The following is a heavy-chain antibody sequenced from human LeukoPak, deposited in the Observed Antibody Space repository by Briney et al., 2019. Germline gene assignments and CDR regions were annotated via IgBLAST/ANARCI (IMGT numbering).Heavy chain of an antibody. CDR1: GFTFSYYD. Sequence: TGGSLRLSCAASGFTFSYYDMNWVRQAPGKGLERVSAISGSGDSTYYADSVKGRFTISRDNSKNTLFLQMNSLRAEDTAAYYCAKRVSAGLPPSLDFWGQGTLVTVSS. CDR3: AKRVSAGLPPSLDF. D-gene: IGHD6-19*01. J-gene: IGHJ4*02. CDR2: ISGSGDST. V-gene: IGHV3-23*01.